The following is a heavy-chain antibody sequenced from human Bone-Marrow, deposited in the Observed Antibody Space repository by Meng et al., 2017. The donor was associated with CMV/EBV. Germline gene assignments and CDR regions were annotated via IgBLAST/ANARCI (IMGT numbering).Heavy chain of an antibody. CDR3: ARGFPRILYAYYYYGMDV. Sequence: LRLSCTVSGGSISSGDYYWSWLRQPPGKGLEWIGYIYYSGSTYYNPSLKSRVTISVDTSKNQFSLKLSSVTAADTAVYYCARGFPRILYAYYYYGMDVWGQGTTVTVSS. J-gene: IGHJ6*02. CDR1: GGSISSGDYY. V-gene: IGHV4-30-4*08. CDR2: IYYSGST. D-gene: IGHD2-8*01.